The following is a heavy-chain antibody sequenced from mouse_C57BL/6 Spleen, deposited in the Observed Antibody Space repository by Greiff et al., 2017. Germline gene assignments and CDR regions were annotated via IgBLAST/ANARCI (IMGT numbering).Heavy chain of an antibody. Sequence: EVKVVESEGGLVQPGSSMKLSCTASGFTFSDYYMAWVRQGPEKGLEWVANIDYDVSSTYYMDSLKSRFILSRDNAKNILYLQMSSLTTEDTATYYCAREMGDYWGQGTTLTVSS. CDR1: GFTFSDYY. J-gene: IGHJ2*01. CDR2: IDYDVSST. CDR3: AREMGDY. V-gene: IGHV5-16*01. D-gene: IGHD2-3*01.